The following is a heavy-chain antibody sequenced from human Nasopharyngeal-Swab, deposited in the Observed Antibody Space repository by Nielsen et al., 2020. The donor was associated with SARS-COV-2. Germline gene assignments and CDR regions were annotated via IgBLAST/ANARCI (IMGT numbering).Heavy chain of an antibody. CDR3: ARLGTESYHYYSLDV. V-gene: IGHV3-23*01. J-gene: IGHJ6*02. D-gene: IGHD1-1*01. CDR1: GFTFRAFA. Sequence: GESLKISCAASGFTFRAFAMSWFRRAPGKGLEWVSVVSGSGGNTYYADSVKGRFTISRDNSKNTLYLQMNSLRVEDTAAYYCARLGTESYHYYSLDVWGQGTTVTVSS. CDR2: VSGSGGNT.